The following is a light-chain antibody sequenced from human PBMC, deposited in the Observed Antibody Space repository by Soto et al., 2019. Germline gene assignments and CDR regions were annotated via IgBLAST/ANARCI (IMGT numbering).Light chain of an antibody. V-gene: IGKV1-27*01. CDR1: QGIAPY. CDR2: ATS. Sequence: DVQMTQSPSSRSAFVGDRVTITCRARQGIAPYLAWFQQKPGKVPKLLIYATSTLQSGVPSRFSGSGSGTDFTLTISSLQPEDVGSYYCQKYNSAPLTFGGGTKVEIK. J-gene: IGKJ4*01. CDR3: QKYNSAPLT.